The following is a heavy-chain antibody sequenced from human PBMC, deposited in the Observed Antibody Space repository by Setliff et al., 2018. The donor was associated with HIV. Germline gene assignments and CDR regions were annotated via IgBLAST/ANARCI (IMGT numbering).Heavy chain of an antibody. CDR3: ARVQMAYAAFDV. D-gene: IGHD4-17*01. CDR1: GGSTSTYY. CDR2: IYFTGSS. J-gene: IGHJ3*01. V-gene: IGHV4-59*01. Sequence: SETLSLTCTVSGGSTSTYYWSWIRQPPGKGLEWIGSIYFTGSSDNNPSLKSRVTLSVDTSKHQFSLKLSSVTAADTAVYYCARVQMAYAAFDVWGQGTMVTV.